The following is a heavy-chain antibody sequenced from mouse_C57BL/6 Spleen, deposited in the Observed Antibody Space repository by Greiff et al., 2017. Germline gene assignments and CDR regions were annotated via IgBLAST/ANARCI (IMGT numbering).Heavy chain of an antibody. Sequence: QVQLQQSGAELVRPGSSVKLSCKASGYTFTSYWMHWVKQRPIQGLEWIGNIDPSDSETHYNQKFKDKATLTVDKSSSTAYMQLSSLTSEDSAVYYCARRYGSPWYFDVWGTGTTVTVSS. V-gene: IGHV1-52*01. J-gene: IGHJ1*03. D-gene: IGHD1-1*01. CDR1: GYTFTSYW. CDR3: ARRYGSPWYFDV. CDR2: IDPSDSET.